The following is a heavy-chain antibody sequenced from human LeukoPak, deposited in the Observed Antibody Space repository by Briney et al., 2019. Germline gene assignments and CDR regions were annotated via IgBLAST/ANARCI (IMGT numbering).Heavy chain of an antibody. D-gene: IGHD6-13*01. J-gene: IGHJ4*02. Sequence: GGSLRLSCAASEFSLSSYTMNWVRQVPGKGLEWVASISPSSQFIHYTDSLKGRFTISRDNAKNSLYLQMNSLRAEDTALYYCAKEYSSRWSFDYWGQGTLVTVSS. CDR3: AKEYSSRWSFDY. CDR1: EFSLSSYT. CDR2: ISPSSQFI. V-gene: IGHV3-21*04.